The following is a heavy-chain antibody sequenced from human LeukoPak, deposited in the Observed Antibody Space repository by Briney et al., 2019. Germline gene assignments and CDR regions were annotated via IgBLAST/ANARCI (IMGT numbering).Heavy chain of an antibody. V-gene: IGHV3-21*01. CDR3: AKAHYDSSGYSYYFDY. D-gene: IGHD3-22*01. Sequence: GSLRLSCAASGFPFSAYSMKWVRQAPGKGLEWVSSISGSSSYMFYADSVKGRFTISRDNAKNSLYLQMNSLRAEDTAVYYCAKAHYDSSGYSYYFDYWGQGTLVTVSS. CDR1: GFPFSAYS. CDR2: ISGSSSYM. J-gene: IGHJ4*02.